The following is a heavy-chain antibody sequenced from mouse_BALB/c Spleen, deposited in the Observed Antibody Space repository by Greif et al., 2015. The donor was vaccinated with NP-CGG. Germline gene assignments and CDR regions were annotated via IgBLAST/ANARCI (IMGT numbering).Heavy chain of an antibody. CDR3: ARGGSSGLLDY. CDR1: GFTFSSFG. Sequence: EVQRVESGGGLVQPGGSRKLSCAASGFTFSSFGMHWVRQAPEKGLEWVAYISSGSSTIYYADTVKGRFTISRDNPKNTLFLQMTSLRSEDTAMYYCARGGSSGLLDYWGQGTSVTVSS. CDR2: ISSGSSTI. V-gene: IGHV5-17*02. D-gene: IGHD3-1*01. J-gene: IGHJ4*01.